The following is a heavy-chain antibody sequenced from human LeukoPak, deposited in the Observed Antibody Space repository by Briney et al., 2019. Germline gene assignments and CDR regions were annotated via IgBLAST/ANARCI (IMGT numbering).Heavy chain of an antibody. CDR2: INPNSGGT. V-gene: IGHV1-2*06. CDR1: GYTFTGYY. CDR3: ARTPEGSSWYAASPRYFDY. D-gene: IGHD6-13*01. Sequence: ASVKVSCKASGYTFTGYYMHWVRQAPGQGLEWMGRINPNSGGTNYAQKLQGRVTMTTDTSTSTAYMELRSLRSDDTAVYYCARTPEGSSWYAASPRYFDYWGQGTLVTVSS. J-gene: IGHJ4*02.